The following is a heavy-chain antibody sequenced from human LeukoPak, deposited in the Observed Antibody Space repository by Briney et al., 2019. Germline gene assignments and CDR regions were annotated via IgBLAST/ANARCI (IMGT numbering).Heavy chain of an antibody. J-gene: IGHJ3*02. CDR1: GFTFSSYS. Sequence: GGSLRLSCAASGFTFSSYSLNWVRQAPGKGLEWVSSISTSSSYIYYADSVKGRFTISRDNAKNSLYLQMNSLRAEDTAVYYCARVSVVAATADAFDIWGQGTMVTVSS. CDR3: ARVSVVAATADAFDI. CDR2: ISTSSSYI. D-gene: IGHD2-15*01. V-gene: IGHV3-21*01.